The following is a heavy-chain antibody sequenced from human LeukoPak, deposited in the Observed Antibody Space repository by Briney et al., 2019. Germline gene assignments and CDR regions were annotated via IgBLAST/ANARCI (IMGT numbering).Heavy chain of an antibody. CDR1: GYTFTGYY. D-gene: IGHD2-2*01. V-gene: IGHV1-2*02. Sequence: GASVKVSCKASGYTFTGYYMHWVRQAPGQGLEWMGWINPNSGGTNYAQKFQGRVTMTRDTSISTAYMELSSLRSEDTAVYYCAREQCSSTSCPHPSKYYYYYYGMDVWGQGTTVTVSS. CDR2: INPNSGGT. CDR3: AREQCSSTSCPHPSKYYYYYYGMDV. J-gene: IGHJ6*02.